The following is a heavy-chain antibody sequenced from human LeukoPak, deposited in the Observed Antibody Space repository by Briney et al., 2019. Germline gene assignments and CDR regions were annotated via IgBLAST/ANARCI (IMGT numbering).Heavy chain of an antibody. CDR1: GGTFNDYS. V-gene: IGHV1-69*04. CDR3: ARDRPRARYFDY. J-gene: IGHJ4*02. D-gene: IGHD2-15*01. CDR2: IVPILNVP. Sequence: ASVKVSCKASGGTFNDYSISWVRQAPGQGLEWMGRIVPILNVPNYAQKFEGRVTITADKSTNTAYMELSSLKSEDTAVYFCARDRPRARYFDYWGQGTLVTVSS.